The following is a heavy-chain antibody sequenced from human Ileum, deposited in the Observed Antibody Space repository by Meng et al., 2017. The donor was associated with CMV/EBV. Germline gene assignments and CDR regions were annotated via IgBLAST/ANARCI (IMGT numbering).Heavy chain of an antibody. V-gene: IGHV1-2*02. J-gene: IGHJ4*02. CDR1: EYTFTDFY. Sequence: ASVKVSCKASEYTFTDFYIHWMRQAPGQGLEWMGWINGNSGATFYAQTFQGRVTLTRDTSIRAAYMELGSLTSDDTAMYFCARRGGYAYSLFDYWGQGSMVTVSS. CDR2: INGNSGAT. D-gene: IGHD5-12*01. CDR3: ARRGGYAYSLFDY.